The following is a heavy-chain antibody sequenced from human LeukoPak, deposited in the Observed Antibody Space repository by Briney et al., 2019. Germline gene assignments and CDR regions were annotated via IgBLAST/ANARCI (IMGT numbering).Heavy chain of an antibody. V-gene: IGHV4-38-2*02. D-gene: IGHD4-17*01. CDR3: ARDLGLYGDYYFDY. J-gene: IGHJ4*02. CDR1: GYSISSGYY. CDR2: IYHSGST. Sequence: SETLSLTCTVSGYSISSGYYWGWIRQPPGKGLEWIGSIYHSGSTYYNPSLKSRVTISVDRSKNQFSLKLSSVTAADTAVYYCARDLGLYGDYYFDYWGQGTLVTVSS.